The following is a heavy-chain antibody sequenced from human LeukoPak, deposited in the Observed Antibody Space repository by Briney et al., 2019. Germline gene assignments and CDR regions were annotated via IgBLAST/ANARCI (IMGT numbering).Heavy chain of an antibody. CDR3: ARAHHNYYGGCYDH. Sequence: GGSLRLSCVASGFPFSSYWMYWVRQAPGNGLVVVYRINGDGSTTHYADSVKGRFTITRDNAKNTLYLQMNSLRAEDTAVYYCARAHHNYYGGCYDHWGRGTLVTVSS. D-gene: IGHD4-23*01. CDR1: GFPFSSYW. CDR2: INGDGSTT. V-gene: IGHV3-74*01. J-gene: IGHJ4*02.